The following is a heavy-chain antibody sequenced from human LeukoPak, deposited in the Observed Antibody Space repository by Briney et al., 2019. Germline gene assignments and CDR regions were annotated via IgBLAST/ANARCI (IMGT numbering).Heavy chain of an antibody. CDR1: GYTFVAFY. D-gene: IGHD5-18*01. J-gene: IGHJ4*02. V-gene: IGHV1-46*01. CDR2: INPSGGST. CDR3: ARGGGVQVWTPADY. Sequence: ASVKVSCRASGYTFVAFYMQWLRQAPGQGLEWMGIINPSGGSTSYAQKFQGRVTMTRGTSTSTVYMELSSLRSEDTAVYYCARGGGVQVWTPADYWGQGTLVTVSS.